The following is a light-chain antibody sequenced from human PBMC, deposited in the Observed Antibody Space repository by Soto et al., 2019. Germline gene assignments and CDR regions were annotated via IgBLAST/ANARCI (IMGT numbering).Light chain of an antibody. CDR2: GVS. CDR3: GQFVSSPPRT. V-gene: IGKV3-20*01. CDR1: QSVGSTF. Sequence: EIVLTQSPGTLSLSPGERATLSYRASQSVGSTFLAWYQQKPGQAPRLLIYGVSTRATGIPDRFSGSWSGTDFTLSISRLEPEDFAVYYCGQFVSSPPRTFGQGTKVEIK. J-gene: IGKJ1*01.